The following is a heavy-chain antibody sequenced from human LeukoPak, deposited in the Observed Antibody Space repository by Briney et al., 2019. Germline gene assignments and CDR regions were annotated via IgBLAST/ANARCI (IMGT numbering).Heavy chain of an antibody. J-gene: IGHJ4*02. V-gene: IGHV4-39*01. CDR1: GGSISSSSYY. D-gene: IGHD3-22*01. Sequence: SETLSLTCTVSGGSISSSSYYWGWIRQPPGKGLEWIGSIYYSGSTYYNPSLKSRVTISVDTSKNQFSLKLSSVTAADTAVYYCARYWVYYYDSSGPFDYWGQGTLVTVSS. CDR2: IYYSGST. CDR3: ARYWVYYYDSSGPFDY.